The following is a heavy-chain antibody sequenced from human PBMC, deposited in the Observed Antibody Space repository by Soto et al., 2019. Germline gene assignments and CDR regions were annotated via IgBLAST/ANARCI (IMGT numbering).Heavy chain of an antibody. D-gene: IGHD4-17*01. V-gene: IGHV3-33*01. CDR2: IWYDGSNK. Sequence: GGSLRLSCAASGFTFSNYGMHWVRQAPGKGLEWVAVIWYDGSNKYYADSVKGRFTISRDNSKNTLYLQMNSLRAEDTAVYYCAREDYGDSHDYWGQGTLVTVS. J-gene: IGHJ4*02. CDR3: AREDYGDSHDY. CDR1: GFTFSNYG.